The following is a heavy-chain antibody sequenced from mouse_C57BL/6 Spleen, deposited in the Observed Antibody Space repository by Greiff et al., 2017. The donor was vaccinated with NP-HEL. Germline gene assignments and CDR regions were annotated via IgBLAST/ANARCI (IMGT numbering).Heavy chain of an antibody. Sequence: VQLQQSGAELARPGASVKLSCKASGYTFTSYGISWVKQRTGQGLEWIGEIYLRSGNTYYTEKFKGKATLTADKSSSTAYMELRSLTSEDSAVYFFARFPKYHGSSYPYYAMDNWGQGTSVTVSS. CDR2: IYLRSGNT. D-gene: IGHD1-1*01. CDR1: GYTFTSYG. CDR3: ARFPKYHGSSYPYYAMDN. V-gene: IGHV1-81*01. J-gene: IGHJ4*01.